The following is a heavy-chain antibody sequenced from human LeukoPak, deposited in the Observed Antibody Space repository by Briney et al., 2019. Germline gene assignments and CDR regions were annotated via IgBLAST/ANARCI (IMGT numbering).Heavy chain of an antibody. CDR3: ARDRAVRGVDFDY. V-gene: IGHV3-21*01. CDR2: ISSSSSYI. CDR1: GFTFSSYA. Sequence: PGGSLRLSCAASGFTFSSYAMNWVRQAPGKGLEWVSSISSSSSYIYYADSVKGRFTISRDNARNSLYLQMNSLRAEDTAVYYRARDRAVRGVDFDYWGQGTLVTVSS. D-gene: IGHD3-10*01. J-gene: IGHJ4*02.